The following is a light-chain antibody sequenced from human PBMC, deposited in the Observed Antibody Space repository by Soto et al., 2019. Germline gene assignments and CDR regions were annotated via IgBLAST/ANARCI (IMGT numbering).Light chain of an antibody. CDR2: GVS. V-gene: IGKV3-20*01. CDR1: QSVNSGY. Sequence: EIVLTQSPDTLSLAPGERATLSCRASQSVNSGYLAWYRQKRGQAPKLLIFGVSTRATGIPDRFRGSGSGTDFTLTISRLEPEDFAVYFCHQYGFSPATFGQWNKVE. J-gene: IGKJ1*01. CDR3: HQYGFSPAT.